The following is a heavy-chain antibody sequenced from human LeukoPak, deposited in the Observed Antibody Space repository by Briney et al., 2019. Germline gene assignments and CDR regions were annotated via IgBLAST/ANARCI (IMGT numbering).Heavy chain of an antibody. CDR2: IYHSGST. D-gene: IGHD3-3*01. J-gene: IGHJ6*03. CDR3: ARSAYYDFWSGYFDYYYMDV. Sequence: PSETLSLTCAVSGYSISSGYYWGWIRQPPGKGLEWIGSIYHSGSTYYNPSLESRVTISVDTSKNQFSLKLSSVTAADTAVYYCARSAYYDFWSGYFDYYYMDVWGKGTTVTVSS. CDR1: GYSISSGYY. V-gene: IGHV4-38-2*01.